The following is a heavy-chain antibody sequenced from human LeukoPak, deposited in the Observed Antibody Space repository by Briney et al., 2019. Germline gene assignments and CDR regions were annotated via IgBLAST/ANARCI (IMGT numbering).Heavy chain of an antibody. J-gene: IGHJ4*02. V-gene: IGHV3-21*01. CDR2: ISSSSYI. D-gene: IGHD3-22*01. CDR1: GFTFSSYS. CDR3: ARGPFDYDSSGYYRPAGY. Sequence: PGGSLRLSCAASGFTFSSYSMNWVRQVPGKGLEWVSSISSSSYIYYADSVKGRFTISRDNAKNSLYLQMNSLRAEDTAVYYCARGPFDYDSSGYYRPAGYWGQGTLVTVSS.